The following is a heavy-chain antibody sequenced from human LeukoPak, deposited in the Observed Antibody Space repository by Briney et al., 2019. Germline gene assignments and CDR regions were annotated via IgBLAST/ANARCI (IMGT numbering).Heavy chain of an antibody. Sequence: SETLSLTCTVSGGSISSYYWSWIRQPPGKGLEWIGYIYYSGSTNYNPSLKSRVTISVDTSKNQLSLNLKSVTAAYTAVYYCARGKGYFDYWGQGTLVTVSS. V-gene: IGHV4-59*01. CDR3: ARGKGYFDY. CDR1: GGSISSYY. CDR2: IYYSGST. J-gene: IGHJ4*02.